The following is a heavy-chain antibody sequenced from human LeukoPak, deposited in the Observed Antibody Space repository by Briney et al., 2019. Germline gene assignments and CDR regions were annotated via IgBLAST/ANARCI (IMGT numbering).Heavy chain of an antibody. CDR3: AGDITMTPLGAFDI. J-gene: IGHJ3*02. V-gene: IGHV3-53*05. D-gene: IGHD3-22*01. Sequence: GGSLRLSCAASGFTVSSNYMSWVRQAPGKGLEWVSVIYSGGSTYYADSVKGRFTISRDNSKNTLYLQMNSLRAEDTAVYYCAGDITMTPLGAFDIWGQGTMVTVSS. CDR2: IYSGGST. CDR1: GFTVSSNY.